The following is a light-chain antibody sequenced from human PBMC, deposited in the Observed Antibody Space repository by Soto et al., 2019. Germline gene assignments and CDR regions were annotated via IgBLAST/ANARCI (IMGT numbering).Light chain of an antibody. CDR2: AAS. V-gene: IGKV1-39*01. CDR3: QQSYSTPWT. J-gene: IGKJ1*01. CDR1: QSISGY. Sequence: DIQMTQSPSSLSASVGDRVTITCRASQSISGYLNWYQQEPGKAPKLLLYAASSLQSGVPSRFSGSGSGTDFTLTISRLQPEDFATYYCQQSYSTPWTFGQGTKVDIK.